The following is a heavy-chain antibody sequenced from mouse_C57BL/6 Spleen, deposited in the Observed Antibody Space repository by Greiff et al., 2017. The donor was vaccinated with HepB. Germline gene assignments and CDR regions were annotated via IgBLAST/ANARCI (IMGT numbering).Heavy chain of an antibody. CDR3: VRPHSSGYGAWFAY. V-gene: IGHV10-1*01. CDR2: IRSKSNNYAT. Sequence: EVQLVESGGGLVQPKGSLKLSCAASGFSFNTYAMNWVRQAPGKGLEWVARIRSKSNNYATYYADSVKDRFTISRDDSESMLYLQMNNLKTEDTAMYYCVRPHSSGYGAWFAYWGQGTLVTVSA. J-gene: IGHJ3*01. D-gene: IGHD3-2*02. CDR1: GFSFNTYA.